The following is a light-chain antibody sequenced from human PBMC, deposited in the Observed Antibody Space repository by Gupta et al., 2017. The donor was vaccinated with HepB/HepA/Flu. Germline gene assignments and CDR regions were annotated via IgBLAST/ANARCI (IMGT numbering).Light chain of an antibody. CDR2: GK. CDR3: TSRDTSGNPLV. V-gene: IGLV3-19*01. J-gene: IGLJ3*02. Sequence: SSELTQDPDLSVALGQTVRITCQGDSLRTYYASWYQQKPGQAPVLIIYGKNRPSGIPDRFSGSSSGNTASLTITGAQAEDGADYYCTSRDTSGNPLVFGGGTKLTVL. CDR1: SLRTYY.